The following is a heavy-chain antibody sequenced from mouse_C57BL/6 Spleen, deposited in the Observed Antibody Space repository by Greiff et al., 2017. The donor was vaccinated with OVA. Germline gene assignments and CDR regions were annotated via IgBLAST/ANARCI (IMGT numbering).Heavy chain of an antibody. Sequence: VKLQQSGPELVKPGASVKISCKASGYSFTSYYIHWVKQRPGQGLEWIGWIYPGSGNTKYNEKFKGKATLTADTSSSTAYMQLSSLTSEDSAVYYCARRGYYGSSYVYFDYWGQGTTLTVSS. CDR2: IYPGSGNT. J-gene: IGHJ2*01. CDR1: GYSFTSYY. D-gene: IGHD1-1*01. V-gene: IGHV1-66*01. CDR3: ARRGYYGSSYVYFDY.